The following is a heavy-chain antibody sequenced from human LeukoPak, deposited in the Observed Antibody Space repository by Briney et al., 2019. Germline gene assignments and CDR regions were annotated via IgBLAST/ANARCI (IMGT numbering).Heavy chain of an antibody. D-gene: IGHD3-9*01. CDR1: GFTFGDYA. J-gene: IGHJ4*02. CDR2: IKSKTDGGTT. Sequence: GGSLRLSCTASGFTFGDYAMSWVRQAPGKGLEWVGRIKSKTDGGTTDYAAPVKGRFTISRDDSKNTLYLQMNSLKTEDTAVYYCTTRYYDILTGERDYWGQGTLVTVSS. V-gene: IGHV3-15*01. CDR3: TTRYYDILTGERDY.